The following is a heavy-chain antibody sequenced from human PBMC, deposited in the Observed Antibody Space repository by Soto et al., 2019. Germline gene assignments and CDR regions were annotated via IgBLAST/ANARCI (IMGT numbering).Heavy chain of an antibody. CDR3: AKALGELSPESYDY. V-gene: IGHV3-30*18. CDR1: GFTFSSYA. Sequence: QVQLVESGGGVVQPGRSLRLSCAASGFTFSSYAMHWVRQAPGKGLEWVAVISYDGSDKYYADSVKGRFTISRDNSKNTLNLQMNSLRADDTAVYYCAKALGELSPESYDYWGQGTLITVCS. CDR2: ISYDGSDK. J-gene: IGHJ4*02. D-gene: IGHD3-16*02.